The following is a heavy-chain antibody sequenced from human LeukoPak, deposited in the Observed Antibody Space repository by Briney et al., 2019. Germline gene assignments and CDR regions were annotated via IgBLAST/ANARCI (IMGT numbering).Heavy chain of an antibody. CDR1: GGSISSYY. V-gene: IGHV4-59*08. J-gene: IGHJ3*02. CDR2: IYYSGST. D-gene: IGHD1-26*01. CDR3: ACINSGSYYFAFDI. Sequence: SETLSLTCTVSGGSISSYYWSWIRQPPGKGLEWIGYIYYSGSTYYNPSLKSRVTISVDTSKNQFSLKLSSVTAADTAVYYCACINSGSYYFAFDIWGQGTMVTVSS.